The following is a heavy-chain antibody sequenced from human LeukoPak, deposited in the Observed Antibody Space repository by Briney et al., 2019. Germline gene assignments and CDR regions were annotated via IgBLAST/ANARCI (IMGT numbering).Heavy chain of an antibody. CDR3: ARGTSRSGYYRPGYFQH. V-gene: IGHV1-69*05. CDR1: GGTFSSYA. Sequence: SVKVSCKASGGTFSSYAISWVRQAPGQGLEWMGGIIPIFGTANYAQKFQGRVTITTDESTSTAYLELSSLRSEDTAVYYCARGTSRSGYYRPGYFQHWGQGTLVTVSS. D-gene: IGHD3-3*01. CDR2: IIPIFGTA. J-gene: IGHJ1*01.